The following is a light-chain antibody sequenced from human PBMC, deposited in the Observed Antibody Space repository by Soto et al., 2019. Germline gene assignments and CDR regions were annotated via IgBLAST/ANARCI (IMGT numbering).Light chain of an antibody. CDR3: QQTDSSPQWT. CDR2: AAV. CDR1: QSISSY. V-gene: IGKV1-39*01. J-gene: IGKJ1*01. Sequence: DSQLTPSPISLSASVGDRVTITCRASQSISSYLNWYQQKPGKPPKLLIYAAVSLQSGIPSRFSAYGSGTDFTLTISSLQPEDFAPYYCQQTDSSPQWTFGQGTKVDIK.